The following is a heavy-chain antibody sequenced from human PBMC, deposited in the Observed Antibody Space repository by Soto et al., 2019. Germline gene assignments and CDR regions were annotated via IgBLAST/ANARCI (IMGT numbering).Heavy chain of an antibody. CDR3: AREKLDYSSSLVVDAEYFQH. Sequence: GASVKVSCKASGYTFTGYYMHWVRQAPGQGLEWMGWINPNSGGTNYAQKFQGRVTMTRDTSISTAYMELSRLRSDDTAVYYRAREKLDYSSSLVVDAEYFQHWGQGILVTVSS. CDR2: INPNSGGT. V-gene: IGHV1-2*02. CDR1: GYTFTGYY. D-gene: IGHD3-22*01. J-gene: IGHJ1*01.